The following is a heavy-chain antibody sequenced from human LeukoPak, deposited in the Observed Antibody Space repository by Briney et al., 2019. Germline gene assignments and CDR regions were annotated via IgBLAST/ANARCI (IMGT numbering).Heavy chain of an antibody. V-gene: IGHV3-9*01. CDR2: ISWNSGSI. D-gene: IGHD3-22*01. Sequence: PGRSLRLSCAAPGFPFDDFAMHWVRQAPGKGLEWGSGISWNSGSIGYADSVKGRFTISRDNAKNSLYLQMNSLRAEDTALYYCAKDRYYDSSGYLDYWGQGTLVAVSS. CDR1: GFPFDDFA. J-gene: IGHJ4*02. CDR3: AKDRYYDSSGYLDY.